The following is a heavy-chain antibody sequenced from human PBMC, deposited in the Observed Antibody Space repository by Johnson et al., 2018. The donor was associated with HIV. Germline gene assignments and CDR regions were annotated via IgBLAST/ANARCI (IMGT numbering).Heavy chain of an antibody. CDR1: GFSFSRYA. Sequence: QVQLVESGGGVVQPGRSLRLSCAASGFSFSRYAMHWVRQAPGMGLEWVAVISYDGSNKYYADSVKGRFTISRDNSKNTLYLQMNSLRAEDTALYYCAAWGGVGAGRAFDIWGQGTMVTVSS. J-gene: IGHJ3*02. CDR2: ISYDGSNK. V-gene: IGHV3-30*04. CDR3: AAWGGVGAGRAFDI. D-gene: IGHD1-26*01.